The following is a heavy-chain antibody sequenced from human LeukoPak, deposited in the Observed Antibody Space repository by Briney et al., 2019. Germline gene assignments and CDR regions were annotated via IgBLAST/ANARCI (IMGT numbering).Heavy chain of an antibody. CDR2: IATDGSFA. CDR3: ARDMDTSAHFSWFDP. J-gene: IGHJ5*02. CDR1: GFTFSSYG. D-gene: IGHD3-22*01. V-gene: IGHV3-30*03. Sequence: GGSLRLSCAASGFTFSSYGMHCVRQAPGKGLEWLAGIATDGSFAYYADSVKGRFTLSRDNSKNTLYLQMDSLRTEDTAVYYCARDMDTSAHFSWFDPWGQGARVTVSS.